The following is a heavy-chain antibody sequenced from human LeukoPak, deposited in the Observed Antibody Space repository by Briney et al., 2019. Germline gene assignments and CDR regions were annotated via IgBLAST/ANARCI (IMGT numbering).Heavy chain of an antibody. J-gene: IGHJ4*02. D-gene: IGHD5-18*01. CDR3: AKDLSDPVMVIDS. CDR2: INPNSGGT. Sequence: ASVKVSCKASGYTFTGYYMHWVRQAPGQGLEWMGWINPNSGGTNYAQKFQGRVTMTRDTSISTAYMELSRLRSDDTAVYYCAKDLSDPVMVIDSWGQGTLVTVSS. CDR1: GYTFTGYY. V-gene: IGHV1-2*02.